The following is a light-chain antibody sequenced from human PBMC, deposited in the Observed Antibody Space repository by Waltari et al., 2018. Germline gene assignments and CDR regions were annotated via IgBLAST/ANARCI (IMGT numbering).Light chain of an antibody. Sequence: QSALTQPASVSGAPGQSITISSTGTSSDVGGYDFVSLYQQYPGKAPQLIIYDVYYRPSGVSQRFSASKSGDTASLTISGLQTDDEADYYCSSYTSISTSVVFGGGTKLTVL. CDR2: DVY. CDR3: SSYTSISTSVV. CDR1: SSDVGGYDF. V-gene: IGLV2-14*03. J-gene: IGLJ2*01.